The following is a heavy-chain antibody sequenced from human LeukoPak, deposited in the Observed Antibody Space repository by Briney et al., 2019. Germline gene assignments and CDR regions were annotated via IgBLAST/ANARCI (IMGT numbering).Heavy chain of an antibody. J-gene: IGHJ3*02. CDR3: ARDQWHGVRRDI. Sequence: SDTLSLTCTVCGRSISSGSYYWSWVRQHPGKGLEWIGYRYYTGNTYYNPSLKSRVTISVDTSKNQHSLELTSVTAADTAVYYCARDQWHGVRRDIWGQGKRVTVSS. D-gene: IGHD2-8*01. CDR1: GRSISSGSYY. V-gene: IGHV4-31*03. CDR2: RYYTGNT.